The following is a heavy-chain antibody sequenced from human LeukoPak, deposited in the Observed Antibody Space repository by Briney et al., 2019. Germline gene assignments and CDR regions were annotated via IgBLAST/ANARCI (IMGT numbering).Heavy chain of an antibody. CDR3: ARNIPVTRWGY. J-gene: IGHJ4*02. D-gene: IGHD2-21*01. Sequence: GGSLRLSCAASGFTVSSNYMSWVRQAPEKGLEWVSVIYSGGSTFYADSVKGRFTLPRDNSKNTVYLQMNSLRAEDTAVYYCARNIPVTRWGYWGQGTLVTVSS. CDR2: IYSGGST. CDR1: GFTVSSNY. V-gene: IGHV3-53*01.